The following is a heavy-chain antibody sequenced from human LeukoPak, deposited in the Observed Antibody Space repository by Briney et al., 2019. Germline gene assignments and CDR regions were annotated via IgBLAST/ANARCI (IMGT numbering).Heavy chain of an antibody. CDR2: IYYSGST. CDR1: GGSISSSSYY. Sequence: PSETLSLTCTVSGGSISSSSYYWGWIRQPPGKGLEWIGSIYYSGSTYYNPSLKSRVTISVDTSKNQFSLKLSSVTAADTAVYYCARHPTFPVTNYLYYFDYWGQGTLVTVSS. CDR3: ARHPTFPVTNYLYYFDY. V-gene: IGHV4-39*01. J-gene: IGHJ4*02. D-gene: IGHD4-17*01.